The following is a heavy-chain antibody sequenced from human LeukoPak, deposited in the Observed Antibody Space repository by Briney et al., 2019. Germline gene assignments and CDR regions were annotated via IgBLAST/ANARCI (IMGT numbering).Heavy chain of an antibody. Sequence: GGSLRLSCAASGFTFSSYWMHWVRQAPGKGLVWVSRINSDGSSTSYADSVKGRFTISRDNAKNTLYLQMNSLRAEDTAVYYCARDTAVAGTRYYYYYMDVWGKGTTVTASS. V-gene: IGHV3-74*01. CDR1: GFTFSSYW. D-gene: IGHD6-19*01. CDR3: ARDTAVAGTRYYYYYMDV. J-gene: IGHJ6*03. CDR2: INSDGSST.